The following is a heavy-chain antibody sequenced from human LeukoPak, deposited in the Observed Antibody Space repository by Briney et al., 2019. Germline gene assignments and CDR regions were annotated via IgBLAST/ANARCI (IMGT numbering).Heavy chain of an antibody. D-gene: IGHD2-8*02. V-gene: IGHV3-74*01. Sequence: GGSLRLSCAASGFTFSNYWMFWVRQAPGKGLMWVSHINNDGSRTNYADSVKGRFTVARDNAKNTLYLQMNSLRAEDTAVYYCASDFRSYNIRWCLDYWGQGTLVTVSS. CDR2: INNDGSRT. CDR3: ASDFRSYNIRWCLDY. CDR1: GFTFSNYW. J-gene: IGHJ4*02.